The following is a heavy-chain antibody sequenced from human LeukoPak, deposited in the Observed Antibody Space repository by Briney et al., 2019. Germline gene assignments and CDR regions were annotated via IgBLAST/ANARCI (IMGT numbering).Heavy chain of an antibody. CDR3: VRDLGFSDY. Sequence: GGSLRLSCVASGFTFSYYWMSWVRQAPGKGLEWVANIKQDGSEKYYVDSVKGRFTISRDNAKNSLYLQMNSLRAEDTAVYYCVRDLGFSDYWGQGTLVTVSS. CDR1: GFTFSYYW. J-gene: IGHJ4*02. D-gene: IGHD3-16*01. CDR2: IKQDGSEK. V-gene: IGHV3-7*01.